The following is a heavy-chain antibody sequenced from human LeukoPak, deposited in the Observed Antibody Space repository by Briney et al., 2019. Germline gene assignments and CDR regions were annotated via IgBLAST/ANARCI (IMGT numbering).Heavy chain of an antibody. CDR3: ARAYYYGSGNYVALDY. CDR2: THYRSKWYN. V-gene: IGHV6-1*01. J-gene: IGHJ4*02. Sequence: SQTLSLTCAISGDSVSSNSAAWNWIRQSPSRGLEWLGRTHYRSKWYNDYAVSVKSRITINPDTSKNQFSLQLNSVTPEDTAVYYCARAYYYGSGNYVALDYWGQGTLVTVSS. CDR1: GDSVSSNSAA. D-gene: IGHD3-10*01.